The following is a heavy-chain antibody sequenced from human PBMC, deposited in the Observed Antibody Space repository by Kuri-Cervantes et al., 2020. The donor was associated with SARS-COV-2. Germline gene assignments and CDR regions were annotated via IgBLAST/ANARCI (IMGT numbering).Heavy chain of an antibody. CDR3: ARAGWNSGYRKHDWFDP. D-gene: IGHD5-12*01. J-gene: IGHJ5*02. V-gene: IGHV4-59*01. CDR1: GGSFSGYY. Sequence: GSLRLSCAVYGGSFSGYYWSWIRQPPGKGLEWIGYIYYSGSTNYNPSLKSRVTISVDTSKNQFSLKLSSVTAADTAVYYCARAGWNSGYRKHDWFDPWGQGTLVTVSS. CDR2: IYYSGST.